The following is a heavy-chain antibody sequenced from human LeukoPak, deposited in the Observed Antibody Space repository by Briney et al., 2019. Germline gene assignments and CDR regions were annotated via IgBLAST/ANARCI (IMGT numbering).Heavy chain of an antibody. CDR1: GGTFSSYA. D-gene: IGHD5-12*01. CDR3: ARDVDGYSGYDGNY. CDR2: IIPIFGTA. V-gene: IGHV1-69*06. J-gene: IGHJ4*02. Sequence: GASVKVSCKASGGTFSSYAISWVRQAPGQGLEWMGRIIPIFGTANYAQKFQGRVTITADKSTSTAYMELSSLRSGDTAVYYCARDVDGYSGYDGNYWGQGTLVTVSS.